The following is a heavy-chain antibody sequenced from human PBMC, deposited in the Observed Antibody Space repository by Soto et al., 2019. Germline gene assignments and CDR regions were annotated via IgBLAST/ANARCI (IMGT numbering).Heavy chain of an antibody. CDR3: ARGADLVATTGSFFEY. CDR1: GGSISSGDYY. J-gene: IGHJ4*02. V-gene: IGHV4-30-4*01. D-gene: IGHD5-12*01. Sequence: PSEILSLSCLVSGGSISSGDYYLSWIRQPPGNSLEWIGYIYYSGSTYYNPSLKSRVIISVDRSKNQFSLKLSSVTAADTVVYYCARGADLVATTGSFFEYWGQGPLV. CDR2: IYYSGST.